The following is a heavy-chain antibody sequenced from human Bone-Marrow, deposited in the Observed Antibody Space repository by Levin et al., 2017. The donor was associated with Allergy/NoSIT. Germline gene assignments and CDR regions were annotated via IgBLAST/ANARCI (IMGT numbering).Heavy chain of an antibody. CDR1: GGSISSSNYY. CDR3: ARSQRLHSGTYRTRIFDY. V-gene: IGHV4-39*02. CDR2: ISYTGST. D-gene: IGHD1-26*01. J-gene: IGHJ4*02. Sequence: SETLSLTCSVSGGSISSSNYYWGWIRQPPGKGREWIGSISYTGSTYYNPSLKSRVTVSGATSKNHFSLNLSSVTAADTAVYYCARSQRLHSGTYRTRIFDYWGQGTLVTVSS.